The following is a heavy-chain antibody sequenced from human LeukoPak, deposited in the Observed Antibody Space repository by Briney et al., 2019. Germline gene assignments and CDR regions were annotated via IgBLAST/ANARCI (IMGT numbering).Heavy chain of an antibody. CDR1: GYTFTSYY. CDR2: INPSGGST. D-gene: IGHD2-2*01. J-gene: IGHJ6*03. Sequence: ASVKVSCKASGYTFTSYYMHWVRQAPGQGLEWMGIINPSGGSTSYAQKFQGRVTMTRDTSTSTVYMELSSLRSEDTAVYYCARGQKLRYQLLKYYYFYYMDVWGKGTTVTISS. CDR3: ARGQKLRYQLLKYYYFYYMDV. V-gene: IGHV1-46*01.